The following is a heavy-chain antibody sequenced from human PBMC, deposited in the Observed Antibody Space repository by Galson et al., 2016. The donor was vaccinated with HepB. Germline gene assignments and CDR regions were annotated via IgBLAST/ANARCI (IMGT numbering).Heavy chain of an antibody. J-gene: IGHJ4*02. D-gene: IGHD3-3*01. CDR3: ARDGPHDFWSGYPFDY. V-gene: IGHV3-7*01. CDR1: GFTFSSYW. CDR2: VKQDGSEK. Sequence: SLRLSCAASGFTFSSYWMSWVRQAPGKGLEWVANVKQDGSEKYYVDSVKGRFTTSRDNAKNSLYLQMNSLRAEDTAVYYCARDGPHDFWSGYPFDYWGQGTLVTVSS.